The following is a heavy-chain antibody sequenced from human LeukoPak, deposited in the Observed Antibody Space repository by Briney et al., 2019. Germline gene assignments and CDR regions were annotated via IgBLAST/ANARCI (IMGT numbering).Heavy chain of an antibody. CDR3: AKDGRAGWTHPYYFDY. CDR2: ISGCGGST. Sequence: PGRSLRLSCAASGFAFRSYAITSVGQAAGKELECFSGISGCGGSTYYADSVKGRFTISRENSKNTLYLQMNSLRAEDTAVYYCAKDGRAGWTHPYYFDYWGQGTLVTVSS. J-gene: IGHJ4*02. D-gene: IGHD6-19*01. CDR1: GFAFRSYA. V-gene: IGHV3-23*01.